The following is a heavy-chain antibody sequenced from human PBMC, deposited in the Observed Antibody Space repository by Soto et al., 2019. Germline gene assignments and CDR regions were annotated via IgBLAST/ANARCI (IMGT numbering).Heavy chain of an antibody. CDR3: ARGRVDGGELDL. V-gene: IGHV3-33*01. D-gene: IGHD1-26*01. Sequence: VQLVESGGGVVQPGRSVRLSCAASGFTFRTYGMYWVRQAPGKGLEWVAVIWYDASNKYYADSVKGRFTISRDNSENPLYLQMNSLRAEDTAVYYCARGRVDGGELDLWGQGTLVTVSS. CDR2: IWYDASNK. CDR1: GFTFRTYG. J-gene: IGHJ4*02.